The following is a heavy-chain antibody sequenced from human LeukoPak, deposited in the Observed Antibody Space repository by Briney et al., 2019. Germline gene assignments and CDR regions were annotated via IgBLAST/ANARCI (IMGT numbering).Heavy chain of an antibody. J-gene: IGHJ3*02. Sequence: GRSLRLSCAASGFTFSSYGMHWVRQAPGKGLERVAVIWYDGSNKYYADSVKRRFTISRDNSKNTLYLQMNSLRAEDTAVYYCARDNQWLTDAFDIWGQGTMVTVSS. D-gene: IGHD6-19*01. CDR3: ARDNQWLTDAFDI. V-gene: IGHV3-33*01. CDR1: GFTFSSYG. CDR2: IWYDGSNK.